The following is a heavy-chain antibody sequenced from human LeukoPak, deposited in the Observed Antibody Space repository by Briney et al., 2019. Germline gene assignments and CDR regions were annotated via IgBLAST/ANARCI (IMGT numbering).Heavy chain of an antibody. CDR2: MYYSGST. CDR1: GGSIRRSSYY. CDR3: ARHRTIYYDSSGYWV. Sequence: SETLSLTCTVSGGSIRRSSYYWGWIRQPPGRGLEWIGSMYYSGSTYYNPSLKSRVTISVDTSKNQFSLKLSSATAADTAVYYCARHRTIYYDSSGYWVWGQGTLVTVSS. J-gene: IGHJ4*02. D-gene: IGHD3-22*01. V-gene: IGHV4-39*01.